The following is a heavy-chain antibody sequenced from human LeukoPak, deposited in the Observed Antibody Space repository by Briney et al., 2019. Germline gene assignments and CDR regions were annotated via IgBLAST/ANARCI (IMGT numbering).Heavy chain of an antibody. CDR3: AREIGPRQLHLWASAFDY. CDR2: INPSGGST. J-gene: IGHJ4*02. V-gene: IGHV1-46*01. Sequence: ASVKVSCKASGYTFTNYYMHWVRQAPGQGLEWMGIINPSGGSTTYAQKFQGRVTMTGDTSTSTVYMELSSLRSEDTAVYYCAREIGPRQLHLWASAFDYWGQGTLVTVSS. CDR1: GYTFTNYY. D-gene: IGHD5-18*01.